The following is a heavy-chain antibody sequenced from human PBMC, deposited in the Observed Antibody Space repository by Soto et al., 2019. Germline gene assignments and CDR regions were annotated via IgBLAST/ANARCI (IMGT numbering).Heavy chain of an antibody. CDR1: GYTFTGYY. Sequence: ASVKVSCKASGYTFTGYYMHWVRQAPGQGLEWMGWINPNSGGTNYAQKFQGWVTMTRDTSISTAYMELSRLRSDDTAVYYCARDGIAARPPYYYYYGMDVWGQGTTVTVSS. D-gene: IGHD6-6*01. J-gene: IGHJ6*02. CDR3: ARDGIAARPPYYYYYGMDV. V-gene: IGHV1-2*04. CDR2: INPNSGGT.